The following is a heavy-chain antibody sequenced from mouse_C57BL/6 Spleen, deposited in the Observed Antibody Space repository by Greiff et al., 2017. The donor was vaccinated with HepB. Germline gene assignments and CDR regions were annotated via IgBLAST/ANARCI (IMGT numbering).Heavy chain of an antibody. CDR1: GFNIKDDY. Sequence: EVQLQQSGAELVRPGASVKLSCTASGFNIKDDYMHWVKQRPEQGLEWIGWIDPENGDTEYASKFQGKATITADTSSNTAYLQLSSLTSEDTAVYYCTTSTVVATRDYAMDYWGQGTSVTVSS. V-gene: IGHV14-4*01. CDR3: TTSTVVATRDYAMDY. D-gene: IGHD1-1*01. CDR2: IDPENGDT. J-gene: IGHJ4*01.